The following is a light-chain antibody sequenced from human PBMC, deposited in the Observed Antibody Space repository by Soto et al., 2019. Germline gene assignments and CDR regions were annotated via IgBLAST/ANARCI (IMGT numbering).Light chain of an antibody. V-gene: IGKV1-5*01. CDR3: QQYSNFAT. J-gene: IGKJ1*01. CDR1: QNIGTS. CDR2: DVS. Sequence: DIRMTQSPSALSASVGDRVTLTCRASQNIGTSLAWYQQKPGRAPKLLIYDVSTLERGVPSRFSGSQFGSEFTLTISGLQPDDFATYYCQQYSNFATFGQGTNV.